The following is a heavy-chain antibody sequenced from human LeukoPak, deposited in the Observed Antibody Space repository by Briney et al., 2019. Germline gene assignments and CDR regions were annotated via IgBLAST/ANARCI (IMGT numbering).Heavy chain of an antibody. Sequence: GGSLRLSCAASGFTFSSYAMSWVRQAPGKGLEWVSAISGNGGTTYYADSVKGRFTISRDNSRNTLYLQMNSLRVDDTAVYYCARDLCWGCFDDWGQGNLVTVSS. CDR1: GFTFSSYA. J-gene: IGHJ4*02. D-gene: IGHD3-10*02. CDR3: ARDLCWGCFDD. V-gene: IGHV3-23*01. CDR2: ISGNGGTT.